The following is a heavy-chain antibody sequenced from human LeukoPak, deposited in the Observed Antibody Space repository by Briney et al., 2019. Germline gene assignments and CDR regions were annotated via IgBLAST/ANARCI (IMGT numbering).Heavy chain of an antibody. CDR1: GFTFSSFD. CDR3: ARGPPRGKYYYMDV. Sequence: GSLRLSCAASGFTFSSFDMHWVRQPTGQVLELVSTIGTASDTYYPGSVEGRFTLSRDNAKNSLYLQMNSLTAGNTAVYYCARGPPRGKYYYMDVWGKGTTVTVSS. V-gene: IGHV3-13*01. CDR2: IGTASDT. J-gene: IGHJ6*03. D-gene: IGHD1-1*01.